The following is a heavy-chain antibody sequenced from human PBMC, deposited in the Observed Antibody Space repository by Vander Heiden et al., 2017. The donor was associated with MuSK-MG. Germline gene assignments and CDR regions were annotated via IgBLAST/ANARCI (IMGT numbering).Heavy chain of an antibody. D-gene: IGHD3-3*01. J-gene: IGHJ6*02. V-gene: IGHV3-48*02. CDR1: GFTFSSYS. CDR2: ISSSSSTI. CDR3: AREFGITIFGVVIIQDYYYGMDV. Sequence: EVQLVESGGGLVQPGGSLRLSWAAAGFTFSSYSMNWVRQAPGKGLEWVSYISSSSSTIYYADSVKGRFTISRDNAKNSLYLQMNSLRDEDTAVYYCAREFGITIFGVVIIQDYYYGMDVWGQGTTVTVSS.